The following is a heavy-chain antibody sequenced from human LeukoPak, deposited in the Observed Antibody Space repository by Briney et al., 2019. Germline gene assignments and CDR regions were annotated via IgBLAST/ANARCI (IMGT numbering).Heavy chain of an antibody. V-gene: IGHV3-66*01. CDR3: AGGAGDWNAFHI. CDR1: GFTFRRNY. J-gene: IGHJ3*02. D-gene: IGHD2-21*02. CDR2: IYTGGST. Sequence: GGSLRLSCAASGFTFRRNYMSWVRQAPGKGLEWVSVIYTGGSTYYSDSVKGRFTISRDDSNNILHLQTNSLRVEDTAVYYCAGGAGDWNAFHIWGQGTMVTVSS.